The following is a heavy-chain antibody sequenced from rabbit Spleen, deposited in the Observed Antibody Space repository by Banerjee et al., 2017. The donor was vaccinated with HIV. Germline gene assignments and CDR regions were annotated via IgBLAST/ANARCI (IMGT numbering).Heavy chain of an antibody. J-gene: IGHJ6*01. CDR1: GLDFSSSYW. V-gene: IGHV1S45*01. CDR2: IYGGSSGST. Sequence: QEQLEESGGDLVKPGASLTLTCKASGLDFSSSYWICWVRQAPGKGLEWFACIYGGSSGSTYYASWAKGRFTISKTSSTTVTLQMTSLTAADTATYFCARGGGLWGPGTLVTVS. CDR3: ARGGGL.